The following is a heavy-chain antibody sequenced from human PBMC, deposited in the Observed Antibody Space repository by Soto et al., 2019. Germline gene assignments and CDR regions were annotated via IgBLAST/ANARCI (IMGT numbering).Heavy chain of an antibody. Sequence: QVQLQQWGAGLLKPAETLSLTCAVYGGSFSGYYWTWIRQPPGKGLEWIGEINQSGFTNYNPSLESRVTMSVDTCKNQFSLRLSSVTAADTAVYYCARFPFDRSSWTNPRYFDYWGQGTLVTVSS. CDR2: INQSGFT. J-gene: IGHJ4*02. CDR3: ARFPFDRSSWTNPRYFDY. V-gene: IGHV4-34*01. D-gene: IGHD6-13*01. CDR1: GGSFSGYY.